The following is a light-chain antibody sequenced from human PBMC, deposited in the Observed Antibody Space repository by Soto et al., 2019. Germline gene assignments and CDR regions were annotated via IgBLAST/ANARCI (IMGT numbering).Light chain of an antibody. CDR2: DAY. J-gene: IGKJ4*01. Sequence: EIVLTQSPAILSVSPGERATLSCRASQSISRSLAWYQQKPGQAHRLLISDAYTRATGIQARFSGSGSGTDFTLTIRRLEPEDFAVYYCKQYGSSPFTFGGGTKVDIK. V-gene: IGKV3-20*01. CDR1: QSISRS. CDR3: KQYGSSPFT.